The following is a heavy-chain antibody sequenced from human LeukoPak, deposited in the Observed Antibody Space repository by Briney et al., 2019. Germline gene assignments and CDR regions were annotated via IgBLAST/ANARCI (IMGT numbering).Heavy chain of an antibody. CDR2: INHSGST. CDR3: ARGRHRSWNSPSRYMDV. D-gene: IGHD1-7*01. J-gene: IGHJ6*03. Sequence: PSETLSLTCAVYGGSFSGYYWSWIRQPPGKGLERIGEINHSGSTNYNPSLKSRVTISVDTSKNQFSLKLSSVTAADTAVYYCARGRHRSWNSPSRYMDVWGKGTTVTVSS. V-gene: IGHV4-34*01. CDR1: GGSFSGYY.